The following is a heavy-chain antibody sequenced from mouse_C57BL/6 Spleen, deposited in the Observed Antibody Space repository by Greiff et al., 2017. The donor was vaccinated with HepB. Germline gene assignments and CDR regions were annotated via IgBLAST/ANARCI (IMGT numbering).Heavy chain of an antibody. V-gene: IGHV1-82*01. CDR3: ASQLGREFAY. CDR2: IYPGDGDT. Sequence: VQLQQSGPELVKPGASVKISCKASGYAFSSSWMNWVKQRPGKGLEWIGRIYPGDGDTNYNGKFKGKATLTADKSSSTAYMQLSSLTSEDSAVYFCASQLGREFAYWGQGTLVTVSA. D-gene: IGHD4-1*02. CDR1: GYAFSSSW. J-gene: IGHJ3*01.